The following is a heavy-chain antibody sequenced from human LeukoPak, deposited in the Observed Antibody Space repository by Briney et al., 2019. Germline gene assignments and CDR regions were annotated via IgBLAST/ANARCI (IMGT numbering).Heavy chain of an antibody. CDR3: ARKKGYALFDY. J-gene: IGHJ4*02. CDR2: INHSGST. V-gene: IGHV4-34*01. D-gene: IGHD3-16*01. CDR1: GGSFSGYY. Sequence: SETLSLTCAVYGGSFSGYYWSWIRQPPGKGLEWIGEINHSGSTNYSPSLKSRVTISVDTSKNQFSLKLSSVTAADTAVYYCARKKGYALFDYWGQGTLVTVSS.